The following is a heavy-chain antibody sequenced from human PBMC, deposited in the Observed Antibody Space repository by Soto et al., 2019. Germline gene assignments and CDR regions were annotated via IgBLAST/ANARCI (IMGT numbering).Heavy chain of an antibody. V-gene: IGHV2-5*02. J-gene: IGHJ4*02. CDR3: AHRVLRVVFGLVTTTAIYFDF. CDR1: GFSLTTSGVG. Sequence: QITLNESGPTVVKPTETLTLTCTFSGFSLTTSGVGVGWVRQSPGKAPEWLAFIYWDDDKRYTTSLKSRLTITKVTSKNQVVLTMANVDPADTATYYCAHRVLRVVFGLVTTTAIYFDFWGQGTPVVVSS. CDR2: IYWDDDK. D-gene: IGHD3-3*01.